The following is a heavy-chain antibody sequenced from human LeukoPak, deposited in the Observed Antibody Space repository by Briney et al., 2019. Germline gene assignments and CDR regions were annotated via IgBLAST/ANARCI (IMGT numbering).Heavy chain of an antibody. J-gene: IGHJ3*02. CDR1: GLTFSTYE. V-gene: IGHV3-48*03. CDR3: ARPISGWSAFDI. CDR2: ISSRGSMT. D-gene: IGHD6-19*01. Sequence: GGSLRLSCAASGLTFSTYEMYWVRQAPGKGLEWVSYISSRGSMTYYGDSVKGRFTISRDNSKNSLYLQMNSLRAEDTAVYYCARPISGWSAFDIWGHGTVVTVAS.